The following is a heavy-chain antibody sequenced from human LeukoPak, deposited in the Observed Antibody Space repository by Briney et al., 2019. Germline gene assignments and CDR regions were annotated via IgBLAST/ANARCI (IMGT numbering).Heavy chain of an antibody. V-gene: IGHV4-39*07. Sequence: MASETLSLTCTVSGGSISSSSYYWGWIRQPPGKGLEWIGSIYYSGSTYYNPSLKSRVTISVDKSKNQFSLKLSSVTAADTAVYYCARDLGFGELNWFDPWGQGTLVTVSS. CDR2: IYYSGST. D-gene: IGHD3-10*01. J-gene: IGHJ5*02. CDR3: ARDLGFGELNWFDP. CDR1: GGSISSSSYY.